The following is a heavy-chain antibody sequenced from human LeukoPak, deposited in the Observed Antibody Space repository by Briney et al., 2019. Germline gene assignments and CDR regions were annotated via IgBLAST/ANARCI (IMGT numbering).Heavy chain of an antibody. J-gene: IGHJ6*03. D-gene: IGHD3-10*01. CDR1: GGSISSYY. CDR2: IYYSGST. Sequence: SETLSITCTVSGGSISSYYWSWIRQPPGKGLEWIGHIYYSGSTNYNPSLKSRVTISVDTSKNQFSLKLSSVTAADTAVYYCARVARRITPSYYYYYMDVWGKGTTVTISS. CDR3: ARVARRITPSYYYYYMDV. V-gene: IGHV4-59*01.